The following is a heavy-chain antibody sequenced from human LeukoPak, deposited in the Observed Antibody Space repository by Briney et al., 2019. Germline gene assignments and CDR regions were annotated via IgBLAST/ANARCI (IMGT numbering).Heavy chain of an antibody. J-gene: IGHJ6*02. CDR1: GFTFDDYA. CDR2: IKGDESTT. D-gene: IGHD2-8*01. V-gene: IGHV3-74*01. Sequence: GGSLRLSCAASGFTFDDYAMHWVRQAPGKGLVWVSRIKGDESTTNYADSAKGRFTISRDNAQNTVYLQMNSLRAEDTAVYYCARGMYLAYGMDVWGQGTTVTVSS. CDR3: ARGMYLAYGMDV.